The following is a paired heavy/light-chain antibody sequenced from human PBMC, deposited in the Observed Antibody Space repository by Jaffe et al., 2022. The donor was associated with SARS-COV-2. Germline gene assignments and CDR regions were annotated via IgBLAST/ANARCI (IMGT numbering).Light chain of an antibody. Sequence: QSALTQPASVSGSPGQSITISCTGTSGDVGNSNLVSWYQQYPGKAPKLMIYDVSNRPSGVSNRFSGSKSGNTASLTISGLQAEDEADYYCSSSTSSITLVFGGGTKLTVL. CDR2: DVS. V-gene: IGLV2-14*03. J-gene: IGLJ2*01. CDR3: SSSTSSITLV. CDR1: SGDVGNSNL.
Heavy chain of an antibody. CDR3: AHTTYSSGSFYWFEY. D-gene: IGHD3-10*01. Sequence: QITLKESGPSLVKPTQTLTLTCSFSGFSVITRGVGVGWFRQPPGAALEWLAVIYWNDVKRYNPSLETRLTITKDTSKNQVVLTMTNLDPVDTATYFCAHTTYSSGSFYWFEYWGQGTLVTVSS. CDR1: GFSVITRGVG. V-gene: IGHV2-5*01. CDR2: IYWNDVK. J-gene: IGHJ4*02.